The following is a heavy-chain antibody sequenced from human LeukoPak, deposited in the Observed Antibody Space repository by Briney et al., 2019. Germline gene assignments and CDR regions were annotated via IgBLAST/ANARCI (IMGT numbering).Heavy chain of an antibody. Sequence: GGSLRLSCAASGFTFSSYGMHWVRQAPGKGLEWMAVIWYDGSNKYYADSVKGRFTISRDNSKNTLYLQMNSLRAEDTAVYYCARDGYYGSGSLDYWGQGTLVTVSS. CDR2: IWYDGSNK. CDR3: ARDGYYGSGSLDY. V-gene: IGHV3-33*01. CDR1: GFTFSSYG. J-gene: IGHJ4*02. D-gene: IGHD3-10*01.